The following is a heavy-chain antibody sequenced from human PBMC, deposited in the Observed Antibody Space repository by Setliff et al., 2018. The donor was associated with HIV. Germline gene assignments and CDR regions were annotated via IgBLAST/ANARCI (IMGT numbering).Heavy chain of an antibody. V-gene: IGHV1-18*01. D-gene: IGHD6-13*01. CDR2: ISAYNGNT. J-gene: IGHJ6*02. CDR1: GYTFTSFG. CDR3: ARVGHSSSYHYYGMDV. Sequence: ASVKVSCKASGYTFTSFGISWVRQAPGQGLEWMGRISAYNGNTDHAQRLQGRVTMTTDTSTRTAYMELRSLRSDDTAVYYCARVGHSSSYHYYGMDVWGQGTTVTVSS.